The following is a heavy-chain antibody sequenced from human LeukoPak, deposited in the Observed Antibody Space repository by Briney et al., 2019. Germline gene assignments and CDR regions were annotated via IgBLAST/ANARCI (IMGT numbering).Heavy chain of an antibody. V-gene: IGHV3-21*01. Sequence: GGSLRLSCAASGFTLSSYSMNWVRQAPGKGLEWVSSISGSSSYIYYADSVKGRFTISRDNAKNSLYLQMNSLRAEDTAVYYCARDFGFYDILTGYSSSIDYWGQGTLVTVSS. D-gene: IGHD3-9*01. CDR1: GFTLSSYS. CDR2: ISGSSSYI. CDR3: ARDFGFYDILTGYSSSIDY. J-gene: IGHJ4*02.